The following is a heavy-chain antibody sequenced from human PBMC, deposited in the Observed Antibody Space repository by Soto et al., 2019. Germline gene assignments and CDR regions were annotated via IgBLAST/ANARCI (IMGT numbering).Heavy chain of an antibody. CDR2: VNTDNGDT. Sequence: SVKVSCKASGYTFSNYPLHWVRQAPGERLEWMGRVNTDNGDTKYSQNFHGRVTITRETSATTAYMELSSLRSADTAVYYCARGRGSSIFGVARHYFDYWGQGALVTVSS. D-gene: IGHD3-3*01. CDR1: GYTFSNYP. J-gene: IGHJ4*02. CDR3: ARGRGSSIFGVARHYFDY. V-gene: IGHV1-3*04.